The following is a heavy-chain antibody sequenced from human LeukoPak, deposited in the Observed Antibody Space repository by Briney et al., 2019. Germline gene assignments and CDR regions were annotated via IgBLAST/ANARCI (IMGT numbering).Heavy chain of an antibody. Sequence: SETLSLTCAVYGGSFSGYYWSWIRQPPGKGLEWIGEINHSGSTNYNPSLKSRVTISVDTSKNQFSLKLSSVTAADTAVYYCARQSYKCSSTSCYGQDAFDIWGQGTMVTVSS. CDR1: GGSFSGYY. D-gene: IGHD2-2*01. J-gene: IGHJ3*02. CDR2: INHSGST. CDR3: ARQSYKCSSTSCYGQDAFDI. V-gene: IGHV4-34*01.